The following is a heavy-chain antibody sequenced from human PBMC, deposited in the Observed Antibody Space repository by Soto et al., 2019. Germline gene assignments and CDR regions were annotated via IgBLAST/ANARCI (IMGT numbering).Heavy chain of an antibody. CDR1: GGSISSGSSY. CDR3: ARLAGQDYIGY. CDR2: IFYSGSF. Sequence: SETLSLTCTVSGGSISSGSSYWSWIRQRPGKGLEWIGYIFYSGSFYYTPSLKGRVMISADTSKNQFSLRLSSVTAADTAVYYCARLAGQDYIGYWGQGTLVTVSS. V-gene: IGHV4-30-4*08. D-gene: IGHD3-16*01. J-gene: IGHJ4*02.